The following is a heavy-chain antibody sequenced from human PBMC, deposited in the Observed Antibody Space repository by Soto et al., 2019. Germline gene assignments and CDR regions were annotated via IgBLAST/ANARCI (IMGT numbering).Heavy chain of an antibody. CDR1: GYTFTSYY. D-gene: IGHD3-10*01. Sequence: QVQLVQSGAEVKKPGASVKVSCKASGYTFTSYYMHWVRQAPGQGLEWMGIINPSGGSTSYAQKFQGRVTMTRDTSTSTVYLELSSLRSEDTAVYYCARDMVRGAYDYWGQGTLVTVSS. V-gene: IGHV1-46*01. CDR3: ARDMVRGAYDY. J-gene: IGHJ4*02. CDR2: INPSGGST.